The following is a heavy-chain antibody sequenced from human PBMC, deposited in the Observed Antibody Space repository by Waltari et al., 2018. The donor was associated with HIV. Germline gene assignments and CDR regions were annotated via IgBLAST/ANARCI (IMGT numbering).Heavy chain of an antibody. CDR1: GYSFTSPA. Sequence: VQLVQSGAEEKKPGASVKISCKASGYSFTSPAIHWVRQAPGQRLEWVGWVNTANGHTKESQNFQGRVTITRDTSATTASMELNSLRSEDTAVYYCAREMSLIRVIAVAMDVWGQGTTVTVSS. D-gene: IGHD6-19*01. CDR3: AREMSLIRVIAVAMDV. J-gene: IGHJ6*02. CDR2: VNTANGHT. V-gene: IGHV1-3*05.